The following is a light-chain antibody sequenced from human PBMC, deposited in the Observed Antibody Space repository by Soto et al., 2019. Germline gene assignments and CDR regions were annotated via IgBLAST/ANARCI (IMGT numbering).Light chain of an antibody. Sequence: DIQLTQSPSFLAASVGDRVTITCRASQGISSYLAWYQQKPGKAPKLMIYAASSLQSGVPSRFSGGGSGTEFTLTISSLQPEDFATYYCKHLSGYPRTFGQGTKVEIK. CDR3: KHLSGYPRT. V-gene: IGKV1-9*01. CDR1: QGISSY. J-gene: IGKJ1*01. CDR2: AAS.